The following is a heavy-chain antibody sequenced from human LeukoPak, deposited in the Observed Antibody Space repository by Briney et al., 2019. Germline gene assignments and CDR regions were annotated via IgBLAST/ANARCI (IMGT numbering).Heavy chain of an antibody. V-gene: IGHV3-21*01. D-gene: IGHD5-18*01. CDR3: ASMGYSYGQFDY. J-gene: IGHJ4*02. Sequence: GGSLRLSCAASGFTFSSYSMNWVRQAPGKGLEWVSSISSSSNYIYYADSVKGRFTISRDNAKNSLYLQMNSLRAEDTAVYYCASMGYSYGQFDYWGQGTLVTVSS. CDR1: GFTFSSYS. CDR2: ISSSSNYI.